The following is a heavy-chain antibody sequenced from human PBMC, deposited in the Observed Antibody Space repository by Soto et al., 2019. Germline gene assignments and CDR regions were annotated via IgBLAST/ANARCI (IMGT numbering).Heavy chain of an antibody. CDR3: AKVTAPVVALGDSFDI. CDR1: GFTFSSYG. Sequence: QVQLVESGGGVVQPGRSLRLSCAASGFTFSSYGIHWVRQAPGKGLEWVAVISYDGSNKYYADSVKVRFTISRDISKNTVYLQMNRLESEATAVYYCAKVTAPVVALGDSFDIWGHGTMVTVSS. V-gene: IGHV3-30*18. D-gene: IGHD2-15*01. CDR2: ISYDGSNK. J-gene: IGHJ3*02.